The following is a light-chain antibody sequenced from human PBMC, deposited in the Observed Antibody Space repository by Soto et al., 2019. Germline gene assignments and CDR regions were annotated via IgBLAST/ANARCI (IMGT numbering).Light chain of an antibody. J-gene: IGKJ1*01. CDR3: QQYNNWPGT. V-gene: IGKV3-15*01. CDR2: GAS. Sequence: EIVMTQSPATLSVSPGERATLSCRASQSVSSNLAWYQQKPGQAPRLLIYGASTRATGIPARFSGSGSGTEFTLTISILQSEDFAVYYCQQYNNWPGTFGQGTTVEIK. CDR1: QSVSSN.